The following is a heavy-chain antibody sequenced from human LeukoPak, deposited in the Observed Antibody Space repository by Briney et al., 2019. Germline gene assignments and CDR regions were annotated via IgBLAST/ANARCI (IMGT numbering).Heavy chain of an antibody. V-gene: IGHV4-38-2*02. Sequence: SETLSLTCTVTAYSISSGYYWGWIRQPPRKGLECIGGVYHSGSTFYNPSLKSRVTIPADTSKNQLSLKLNAVTAADTAVYHGARHWGNGHGTGAGPIDYWGQGTLVTVSS. CDR3: ARHWGNGHGTGAGPIDY. CDR2: VYHSGST. D-gene: IGHD3/OR15-3a*01. CDR1: AYSISSGYY. J-gene: IGHJ4*02.